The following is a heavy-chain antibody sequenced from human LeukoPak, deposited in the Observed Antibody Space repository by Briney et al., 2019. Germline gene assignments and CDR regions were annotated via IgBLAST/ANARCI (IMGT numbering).Heavy chain of an antibody. V-gene: IGHV3-23*01. Sequence: GGSLRLSCAASGFTFSSYAMSWVRQAPGKGLEWVSAISGSGGSTYYADSVKGRFTISRDNSKNTLYLQMNRLRAEDTAVYYCAKTLMVRGAPDYYFDCWGQGTLVTVSS. CDR3: AKTLMVRGAPDYYFDC. D-gene: IGHD3-10*01. CDR1: GFTFSSYA. J-gene: IGHJ4*02. CDR2: ISGSGGST.